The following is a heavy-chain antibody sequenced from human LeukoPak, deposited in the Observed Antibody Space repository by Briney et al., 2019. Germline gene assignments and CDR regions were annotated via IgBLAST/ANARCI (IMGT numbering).Heavy chain of an antibody. Sequence: GGSLRLSCAASGFTVSSNYMSWVRQAPGKGLEWVSVIYSGGSTYYADSVKGRFTISRHNSKNTLYLQMNSLRAEDTAVYYCARDSIVRGNIGNDMDVWGKGTTVTVSS. D-gene: IGHD2-8*01. CDR3: ARDSIVRGNIGNDMDV. V-gene: IGHV3-53*04. J-gene: IGHJ6*03. CDR2: IYSGGST. CDR1: GFTVSSNY.